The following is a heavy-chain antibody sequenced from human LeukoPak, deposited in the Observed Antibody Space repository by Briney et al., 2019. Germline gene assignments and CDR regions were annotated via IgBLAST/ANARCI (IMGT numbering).Heavy chain of an antibody. CDR2: INPNSGGT. J-gene: IGHJ5*01. V-gene: IGHV1-2*07. CDR1: GYTFTCHH. D-gene: IGHD3-10*01. CDR3: ARLAKNYGSGSGWFDL. Sequence: GASVTLSCKASGYTFTCHHMHWVRLAPGQGLEWMGWINPNSGGTNYAHGCEGRYVDTRDTSISTAYVELSRLRSDDTAVYYCARLAKNYGSGSGWFDLWGQGTLVTVSS.